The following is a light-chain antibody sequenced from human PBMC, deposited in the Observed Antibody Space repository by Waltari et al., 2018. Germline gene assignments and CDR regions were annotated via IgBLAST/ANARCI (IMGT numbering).Light chain of an antibody. CDR2: AAS. J-gene: IGKJ1*01. CDR1: QDITRW. Sequence: DIQMTQSPSSVSAFVGDRVTLTCRARQDITRWLAWYQCKPGKAPKLLIYAASSLPSGVPSRFSGSGSGTEFTLTINGLQAEDFATYYCQQANSFPRTFGQGTKV. CDR3: QQANSFPRT. V-gene: IGKV1-12*01.